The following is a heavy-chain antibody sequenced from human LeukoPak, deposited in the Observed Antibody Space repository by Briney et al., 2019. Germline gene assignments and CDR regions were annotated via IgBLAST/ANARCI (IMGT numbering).Heavy chain of an antibody. CDR3: AREGQQQLVFDY. CDR2: ISYDGSNK. D-gene: IGHD6-13*01. V-gene: IGHV3-30-3*01. J-gene: IGHJ4*02. Sequence: GGSLRLSCAASGFTFSSYAMHWVRQAPGKGLEWVAVISYDGSNKYYADSVKGRFTISRDNSKNTLYLQMNSLRAVDTAVYYCAREGQQQLVFDYWGQGTLVTVSS. CDR1: GFTFSSYA.